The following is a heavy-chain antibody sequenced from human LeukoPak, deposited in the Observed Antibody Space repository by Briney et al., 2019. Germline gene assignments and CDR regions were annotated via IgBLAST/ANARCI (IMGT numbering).Heavy chain of an antibody. CDR2: INHSGST. CDR1: GGSFSGYY. V-gene: IGHV4-34*01. J-gene: IGHJ4*02. Sequence: SETLSLTCAVYGGSFSGYYWSWIRQPPGKGLEWIGEINHSGSTNYNPSLKSRVTISVDTSKNQFSLKLSSVTAADTAVYYRCIGAAAVYWNYWGQGTLVTVSS. CDR3: CIGAAAVYWNY. D-gene: IGHD6-13*01.